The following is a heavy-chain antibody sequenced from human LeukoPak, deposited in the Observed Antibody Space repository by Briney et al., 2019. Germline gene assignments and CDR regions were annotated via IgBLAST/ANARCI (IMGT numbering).Heavy chain of an antibody. Sequence: SSVKVSCKASGYIFTGYYMLWVRHAPGQGLEWMGWINPNSGCTNYAQKFQGRSTMTRDTSISTAYMELNRLRSDDTAVYYCAREVYYYGSGSYYFFSGYNWFDPWGQGTLVTVSS. CDR1: GYIFTGYY. J-gene: IGHJ5*02. CDR3: AREVYYYGSGSYYFFSGYNWFDP. D-gene: IGHD3-10*01. V-gene: IGHV1-2*02. CDR2: INPNSGCT.